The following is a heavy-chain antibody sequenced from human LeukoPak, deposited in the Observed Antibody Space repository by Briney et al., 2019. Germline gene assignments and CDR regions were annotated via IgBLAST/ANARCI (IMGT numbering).Heavy chain of an antibody. CDR1: GGSIGRSSYY. J-gene: IGHJ4*02. D-gene: IGHD3-22*01. CDR2: IYYSGST. Sequence: SETLSLTCTVAGGSIGRSSYYWGWIRQPPGKGLEWIGRIYYSGSTYYNPSLKSRVTISVDTSKNQFSLKLRSVTAADTAVYYCARQAEYYDSSGYLKLDPFDYWGQGTLVTVSS. V-gene: IGHV4-39*01. CDR3: ARQAEYYDSSGYLKLDPFDY.